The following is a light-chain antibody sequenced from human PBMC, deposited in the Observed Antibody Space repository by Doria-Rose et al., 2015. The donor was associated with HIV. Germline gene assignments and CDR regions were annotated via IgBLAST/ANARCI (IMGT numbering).Light chain of an antibody. CDR1: SSDVGGFGY. CDR2: DVS. V-gene: IGLV2-14*03. Sequence: HSVLIQPASVPGSPGPSITISCTGTSSDVGGFGYVSWYQQHPGKAPKLMIYDVSNRPSGVSNRFSGSKSGDTASLIISGLQAEDEADYYCNSYTTSSTHNYVFGTGTKVTGL. CDR3: NSYTTSSTHNYV. J-gene: IGLJ1*01.